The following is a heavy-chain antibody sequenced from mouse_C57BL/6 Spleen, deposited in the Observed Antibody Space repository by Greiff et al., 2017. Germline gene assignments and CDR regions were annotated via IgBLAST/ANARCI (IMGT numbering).Heavy chain of an antibody. CDR1: GYTFTDYE. D-gene: IGHD1-1*01. CDR2: IDPETGGT. CDR3: TRGYGSSYWYFDG. J-gene: IGHJ1*03. Sequence: QLQESGAELVRPGASVTLSCKASGYTFTDYEMHWVKQTPVHGLEWIGAIDPETGGTAYNQKFKGKAILTADKSSSTAYMELRSLTAEDSAVYYCTRGYGSSYWYFDGWGTGTTVTVSS. V-gene: IGHV1-15*01.